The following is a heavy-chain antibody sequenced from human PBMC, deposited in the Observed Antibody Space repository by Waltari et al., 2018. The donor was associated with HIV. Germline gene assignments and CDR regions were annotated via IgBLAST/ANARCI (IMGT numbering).Heavy chain of an antibody. CDR3: AKRLAAAGTKDYYGMDV. D-gene: IGHD6-13*01. CDR1: EFTFSSYA. V-gene: IGHV3-23*01. J-gene: IGHJ6*02. Sequence: EVQLLESGGGLVQPGGSPRLCCAACEFTFSSYALSGVPQAPGRGLEGVAAISGSGGNTYYGDSVKGQFTISRDNSKNTPYLQMNSLRAEDTDVYYCAKRLAAAGTKDYYGMDVWGQGTTVTVSS. CDR2: ISGSGGNT.